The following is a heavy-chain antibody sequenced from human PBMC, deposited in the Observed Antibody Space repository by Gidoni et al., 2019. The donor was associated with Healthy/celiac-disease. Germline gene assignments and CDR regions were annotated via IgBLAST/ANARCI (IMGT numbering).Heavy chain of an antibody. J-gene: IGHJ6*02. Sequence: QVQLVQSGAEVKKPGSSVKVSCKASGGTFSSYAISWVRQAPGQGLEWMGGIIPIFGTANYAQKFQGRVTITADKSTSTAYMELSSLRSEDTAVYYCASYGGFELGYYYYGMDVWGQGTTVTVSS. V-gene: IGHV1-69*06. CDR2: IIPIFGTA. CDR1: GGTFSSYA. D-gene: IGHD4-17*01. CDR3: ASYGGFELGYYYYGMDV.